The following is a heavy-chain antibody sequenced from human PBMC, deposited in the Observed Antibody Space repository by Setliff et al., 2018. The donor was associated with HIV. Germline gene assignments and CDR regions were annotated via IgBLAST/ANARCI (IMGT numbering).Heavy chain of an antibody. CDR3: ARQNKRYYYDSGREGEWFDP. CDR1: GGSINSSHYY. CDR2: SYYSGST. J-gene: IGHJ5*02. V-gene: IGHV4-39*01. Sequence: SETLSLTCTVSGGSINSSHYYWGWIRQSPGKGLEWIGSSYYSGSTYYNPSLKSRVTLSVDTSKNQFSLNLTSMTAADTAVYYCARQNKRYYYDSGREGEWFDPWGQGTLVTVSS. D-gene: IGHD3-10*01.